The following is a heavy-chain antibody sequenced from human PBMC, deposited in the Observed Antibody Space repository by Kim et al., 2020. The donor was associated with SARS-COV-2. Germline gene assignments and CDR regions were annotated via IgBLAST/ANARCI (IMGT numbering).Heavy chain of an antibody. J-gene: IGHJ4*02. CDR2: ISYDGSNE. V-gene: IGHV3-30*04. Sequence: GGSLRLSCAASGFTFSSYAMHWVRQAPGKGLEWVAVISYDGSNEYYADSVKGRFTISRDNSKNTLYLQMNSLRAEDTAVYYCARVGNRGGANIAAAGTVGAFDYWGQGTLVTVSS. D-gene: IGHD6-13*01. CDR3: ARVGNRGGANIAAAGTVGAFDY. CDR1: GFTFSSYA.